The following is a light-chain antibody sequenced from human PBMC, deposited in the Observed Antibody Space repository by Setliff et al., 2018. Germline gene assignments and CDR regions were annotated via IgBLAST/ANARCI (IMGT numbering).Light chain of an antibody. Sequence: SVLTQPPSASGSPGQSVTISCTGTSSDVGGYNYVSWYQQHPGKAPKLMIYDVSNRPSGVSNRFSGSKSGNTASLTISGLQAEDEADYYCSSYTSSSIFYVFGTGTKVTVL. CDR1: SSDVGGYNY. V-gene: IGLV2-14*01. CDR3: SSYTSSSIFYV. CDR2: DVS. J-gene: IGLJ1*01.